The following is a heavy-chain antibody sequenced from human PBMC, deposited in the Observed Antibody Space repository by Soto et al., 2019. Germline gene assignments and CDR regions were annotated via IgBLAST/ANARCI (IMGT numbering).Heavy chain of an antibody. D-gene: IGHD6-6*01. CDR2: INHSGST. J-gene: IGHJ6*03. V-gene: IGHV4-34*01. Sequence: SETLSLTCAVYGGSFSGYYWSWIRQPPGKGLEWIGEINHSGSTNYNPSLKSRVTISVDTSKNQFSLKLSSVTTADTAVYYCARARRNAYYYYYMDVWGKGTTVTVSS. CDR3: ARARRNAYYYYYMDV. CDR1: GGSFSGYY.